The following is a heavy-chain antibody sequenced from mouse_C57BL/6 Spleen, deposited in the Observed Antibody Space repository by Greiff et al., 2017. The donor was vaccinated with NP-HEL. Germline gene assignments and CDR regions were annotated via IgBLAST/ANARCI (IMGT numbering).Heavy chain of an antibody. J-gene: IGHJ1*03. CDR3: ARPTTVVAYWYFDV. V-gene: IGHV2-2*01. Sequence: VMLVESGPGLVQPSQSLSITCTVSGFSLTSYGVHWVRQSPGKGLDWLGVIWSGGSTDYNAAFISRLSISKDNSKSQVFFKMNSLQADDTAIYYCARPTTVVAYWYFDVWGTGTTVTVSS. D-gene: IGHD1-1*01. CDR1: GFSLTSYG. CDR2: IWSGGST.